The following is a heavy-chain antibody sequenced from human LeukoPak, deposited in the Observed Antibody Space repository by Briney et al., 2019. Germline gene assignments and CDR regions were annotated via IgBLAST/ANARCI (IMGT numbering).Heavy chain of an antibody. CDR3: ASDYTTGYFPF. Sequence: GASLRLSCSASGFTFSGHAMSWVRQAPGKGLERVSTISSAGDVTYHADSVKGRFAIFRDNSKNTLYLQMATLRVEDTAIYYCASDYTTGYFPFWGPGTLVTVSS. V-gene: IGHV3-23*01. CDR1: GFTFSGHA. J-gene: IGHJ4*02. CDR2: ISSAGDVT. D-gene: IGHD3-9*01.